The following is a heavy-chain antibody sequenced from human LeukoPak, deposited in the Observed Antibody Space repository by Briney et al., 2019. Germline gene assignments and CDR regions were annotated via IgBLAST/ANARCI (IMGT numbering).Heavy chain of an antibody. CDR3: SRSSSRNFGVVIKSYYYYTDV. D-gene: IGHD3-3*01. V-gene: IGHV3-73*01. Sequence: GGSLRLSCAASGFTFSGSAIRWVRQASGKGLEWVGRIRCKANYAASVRGRFTISREDSKNTAFLQMNSLKTEDTAVYYCSRSSSRNFGVVIKSYYYYTDVWGKGTTVTVSS. CDR1: GFTFSGSA. J-gene: IGHJ6*03. CDR2: IRCKAN.